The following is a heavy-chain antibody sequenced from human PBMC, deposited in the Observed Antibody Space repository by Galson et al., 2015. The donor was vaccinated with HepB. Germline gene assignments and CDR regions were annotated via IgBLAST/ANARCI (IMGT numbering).Heavy chain of an antibody. CDR2: ISCDTGYI. D-gene: IGHD1-26*01. CDR3: AKSWELRRELDF. Sequence: SLRLSCAASGFTFSSCDINWVRQAPGRGLEWVSFISCDTGYIYYADSVKGRFIISRDTAKNSLFLQMNSLRVEDTAVYYCAKSWELRRELDFWGQGTLVTVSS. CDR1: GFTFSSCD. V-gene: IGHV3-21*01. J-gene: IGHJ4*02.